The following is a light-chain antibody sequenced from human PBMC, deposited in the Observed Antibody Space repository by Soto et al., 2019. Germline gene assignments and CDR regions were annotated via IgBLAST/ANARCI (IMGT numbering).Light chain of an antibody. CDR2: GAS. J-gene: IGKJ1*01. CDR1: QSVSSN. Sequence: IVVTQGASTLPVSPGDMATHSCRASQSVSSNLAWYQQKPGQAPRLLIYGASTRATGIPDRFSGSGSGTEFTLTISSLQSEDLAVYYCQQYTIWLRTFGQGTKVDI. V-gene: IGKV3-15*01. CDR3: QQYTIWLRT.